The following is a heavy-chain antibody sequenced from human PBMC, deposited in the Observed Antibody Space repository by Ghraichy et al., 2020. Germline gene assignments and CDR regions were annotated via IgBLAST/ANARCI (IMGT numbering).Heavy chain of an antibody. D-gene: IGHD2-21*01. V-gene: IGHV4-30-4*01. J-gene: IGHJ4*02. CDR3: ARSYDSYYLDS. CDR1: GDSVTNGISY. CDR2: INYPGNI. Sequence: SETLSLTCSVSGDSVTNGISYWTWIRQPPGKGLEWIGYINYPGNIYVNPSLKSRLSMSFDSSKTQFSLKLTSVTAADTAVYYCARSYDSYYLDSWGQGALVAVSS.